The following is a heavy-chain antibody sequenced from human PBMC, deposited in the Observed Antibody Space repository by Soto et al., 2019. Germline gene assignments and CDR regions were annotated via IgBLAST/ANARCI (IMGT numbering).Heavy chain of an antibody. CDR2: ISYDGSNK. J-gene: IGHJ5*02. D-gene: IGHD2-8*02. V-gene: IGHV3-30*18. CDR3: AKDAFRYCNGFDP. Sequence: GGSLRLSCAASGFTFSSYGMHWVRQAPGKGLEWVAVISYDGSNKYYADSVKGRFTISRDNSKNTLYLQMNSLRAEDTAVYYWAKDAFRYCNGFDPWGQGTLVTVSS. CDR1: GFTFSSYG.